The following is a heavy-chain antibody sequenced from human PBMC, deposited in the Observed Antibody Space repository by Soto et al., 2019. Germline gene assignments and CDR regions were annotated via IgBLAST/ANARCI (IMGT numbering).Heavy chain of an antibody. V-gene: IGHV1-18*01. D-gene: IGHD3-3*01. J-gene: IGHJ6*02. Sequence: ASVKVSCKTSGYSFTACGISWVRQAPGQGLEWMGWISCYNGKTKYAQKVQGRVTMTTDTSTSTAYMEVRSLRSDDTAIYYCARDAPPPELRFLEWHNYDYNGMDVWGQGTTVTVSS. CDR3: ARDAPPPELRFLEWHNYDYNGMDV. CDR1: GYSFTACG. CDR2: ISCYNGKT.